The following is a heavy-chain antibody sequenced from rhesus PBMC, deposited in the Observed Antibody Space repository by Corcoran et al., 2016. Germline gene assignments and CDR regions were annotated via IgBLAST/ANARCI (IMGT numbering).Heavy chain of an antibody. V-gene: IGHV2S1*01. J-gene: IGHJ4*01. CDR2: IYWDDDK. CDR1: GFSISTSGMG. D-gene: IGHD4-23*01. CDR3: ARRRVDAIQGFDY. Sequence: QVTLKESGPALVKPTQTLTLTCTFSGFSISTSGMGVGWIRQPPGKALEWVALIYWDDDKYSRTSLKSRLTISKDTSKNQVVLTMTNMDPVDTATYYCARRRVDAIQGFDYWGQGVLVTVSS.